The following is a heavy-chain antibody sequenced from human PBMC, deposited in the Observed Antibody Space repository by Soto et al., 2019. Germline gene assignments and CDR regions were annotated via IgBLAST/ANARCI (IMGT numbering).Heavy chain of an antibody. V-gene: IGHV3-49*03. CDR1: GFTFGDYA. CDR2: IRSKAYGGTT. D-gene: IGHD3-10*01. CDR3: TRDTVMVRGADFDAFDI. J-gene: IGHJ3*02. Sequence: GGSLRLSCTASGFTFGDYAMSWFRQAPGKGLEWVGFIRSKAYGGTTEYAASVKGRFTISRDDSKSIDYLQMKSLKTEDTAVYYCTRDTVMVRGADFDAFDIWGQGTMVTVSS.